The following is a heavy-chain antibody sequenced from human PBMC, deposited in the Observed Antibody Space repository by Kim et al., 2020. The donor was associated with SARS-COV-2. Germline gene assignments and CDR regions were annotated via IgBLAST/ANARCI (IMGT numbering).Heavy chain of an antibody. CDR3: TREGDYYGMDV. CDR1: GFTFSGAG. Sequence: GGSLRLSCVASGFTFSGAGMHWVRQASGKGLEWVGRIRSKVNNYATAYPASVKGRFTISRDDSKNTAYLQISGLKTEDTAVYYCTREGDYYGMDVWGQGTTVTVSS. CDR2: IRSKVNNYAT. J-gene: IGHJ6*02. V-gene: IGHV3-73*01.